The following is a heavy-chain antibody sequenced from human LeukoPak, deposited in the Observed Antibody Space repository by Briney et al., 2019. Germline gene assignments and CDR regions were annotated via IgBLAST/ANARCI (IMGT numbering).Heavy chain of an antibody. CDR3: VKHLTNAYCDMIWFDP. D-gene: IGHD2/OR15-2a*01. J-gene: IGHJ5*02. Sequence: SETLSLTCTLSGGFISNHYGSWIRQAPGKGLEWIGCVYYNRSTNYNPSVKSRVTISVDTSNNQFSLRLSSVTAADTAVYYCVKHLTNAYCDMIWFDPWGQGTLVTVTS. CDR1: GGFISNHY. V-gene: IGHV4-59*11. CDR2: VYYNRST.